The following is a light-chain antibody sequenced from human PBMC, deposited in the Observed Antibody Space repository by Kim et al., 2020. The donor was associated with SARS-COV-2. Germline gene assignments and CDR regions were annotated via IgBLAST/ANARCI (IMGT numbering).Light chain of an antibody. J-gene: IGKJ1*01. V-gene: IGKV3-20*01. CDR1: QSVTRNF. Sequence: EIVLTQSPGTLSLSPGEGASLSCRASQSVTRNFLAWYQQKPGQAPRILIYGASIRATGIPDRFSGSGSATDFTLTISRLEPEDFAVYYCHQYDTSPRTFGQGTKVDIK. CDR2: GAS. CDR3: HQYDTSPRT.